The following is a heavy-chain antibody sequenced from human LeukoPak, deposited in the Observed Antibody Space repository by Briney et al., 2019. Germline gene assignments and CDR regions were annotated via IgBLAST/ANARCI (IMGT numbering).Heavy chain of an antibody. V-gene: IGHV3-23*01. CDR3: PNLFYDSSGYGA. CDR1: GFTLSSYA. CDR2: ISGSGGST. D-gene: IGHD3-22*01. Sequence: GGSLRLSCAASGFTLSSYAMSWVRQAPGKGLEWVSAISGSGGSTYYADSVKGRFTISRDNSKNTLYLQMNSLRAEDTAVYYCPNLFYDSSGYGAWGQGTLVTVSS. J-gene: IGHJ5*02.